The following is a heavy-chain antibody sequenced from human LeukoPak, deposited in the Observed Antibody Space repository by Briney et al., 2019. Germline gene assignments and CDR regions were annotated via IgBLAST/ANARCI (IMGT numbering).Heavy chain of an antibody. D-gene: IGHD3-10*01. CDR2: ISAYNGNT. CDR1: GYTFTSYA. Sequence: ASVKVSCKASGYTFTSYAMHWVRQAPGQRLEWMGWISAYNGNTNYAQKLQGRVTMTTDTSTSTAYMELRSLRSDDTAVYYCARHDDPVLLWFGTNWFDPWGQGTLVTVSS. CDR3: ARHDDPVLLWFGTNWFDP. V-gene: IGHV1-18*01. J-gene: IGHJ5*02.